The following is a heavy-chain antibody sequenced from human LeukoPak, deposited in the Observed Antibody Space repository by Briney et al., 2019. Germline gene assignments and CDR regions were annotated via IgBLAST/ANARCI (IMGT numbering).Heavy chain of an antibody. CDR1: GYTLTELS. CDR2: FDPEDGET. CDR3: ATPPPYSSWKGYYYYYGMDV. Sequence: ASVKVSFKVSGYTLTELSMHWVRQAPGKGLEWMGGFDPEDGETIYAQKFQGRVTMTEDTSTDTAYMELSSLRSEDTAVYYCATPPPYSSWKGYYYYYGMDVWGQGTTVTVSS. J-gene: IGHJ6*02. D-gene: IGHD6-6*01. V-gene: IGHV1-24*01.